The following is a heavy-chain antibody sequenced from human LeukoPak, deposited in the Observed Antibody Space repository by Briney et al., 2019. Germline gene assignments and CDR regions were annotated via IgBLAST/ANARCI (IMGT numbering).Heavy chain of an antibody. V-gene: IGHV3-23*01. CDR1: GFTFSSYA. CDR2: ISAGGTTP. D-gene: IGHD6-19*01. Sequence: GGSLRLSCAASGFTFSSYAMNWVRQAPGKGLEWVSLISAGGTTPYYADPLKGRFTISRDNSKNTLYLQMNSLRAEDTAVYYCAKDTAVAGTGYFYYGMDVWGQGTTVTVSS. J-gene: IGHJ6*02. CDR3: AKDTAVAGTGYFYYGMDV.